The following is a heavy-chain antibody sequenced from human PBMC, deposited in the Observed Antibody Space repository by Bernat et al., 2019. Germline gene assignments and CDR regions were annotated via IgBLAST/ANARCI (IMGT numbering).Heavy chain of an antibody. Sequence: QVQLVESGGGVVQPGRSLRLSCAASGFTFSSYAMHWVRQAPGKGLEWVAVISYDGSNKYYADSVKGRFTISRDNSKNTLYLQMNSLRAEDTAVYYCAKDFYELSYFDYWGQGTLVTVSS. CDR1: GFTFSSYA. CDR2: ISYDGSNK. CDR3: AKDFYELSYFDY. J-gene: IGHJ4*02. D-gene: IGHD3-3*01. V-gene: IGHV3-30*01.